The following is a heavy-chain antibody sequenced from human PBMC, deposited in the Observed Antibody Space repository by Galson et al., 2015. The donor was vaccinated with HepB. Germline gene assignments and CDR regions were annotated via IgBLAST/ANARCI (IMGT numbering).Heavy chain of an antibody. J-gene: IGHJ6*02. CDR2: ISYDGSNK. CDR3: ARVLKYCSGGSCFPKYYYYGMDV. V-gene: IGHV3-30*03. Sequence: SLRLSCAVSGFSLRGFSMDWVRQAPGKGLEWVAVISYDGSNKYYTDSVKGRFTISRDSSKNTLYLQMNSLRAEDTAVYYRARVLKYCSGGSCFPKYYYYGMDVWGQGTTVTVSS. D-gene: IGHD2-15*01. CDR1: GFSLRGFS.